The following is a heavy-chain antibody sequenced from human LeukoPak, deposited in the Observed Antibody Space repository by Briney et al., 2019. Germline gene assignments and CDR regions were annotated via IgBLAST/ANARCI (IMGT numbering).Heavy chain of an antibody. CDR1: GGSIGSSSYY. D-gene: IGHD3-22*01. Sequence: SETLSLTCTVSGGSIGSSSYYWGWIRQPPGKGLQWIGSIYYSGSTYYNPSLKSRVTISVDTSKNQFSLKLSSVTAADTAVYYCARLGYYDSSGYYCFDYWGQGTLVTVSS. J-gene: IGHJ4*02. CDR2: IYYSGST. V-gene: IGHV4-39*01. CDR3: ARLGYYDSSGYYCFDY.